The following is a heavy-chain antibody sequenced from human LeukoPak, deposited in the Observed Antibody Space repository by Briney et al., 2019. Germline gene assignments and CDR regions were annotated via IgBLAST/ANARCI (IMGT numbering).Heavy chain of an antibody. CDR1: GFTFSSYS. D-gene: IGHD2-15*01. CDR2: ISSSSSYI. J-gene: IGHJ4*02. CDR3: ARGYCSGGSCYGGNDY. V-gene: IGHV3-21*04. Sequence: GGSLRLSCAASGFTFSSYSMNWVRQAPGKGLEWVSCISSSSSYIYYGDSVRGRFTTSRDNAKNSLYLQMNSPRAEDTALYYCARGYCSGGSCYGGNDYWGQGTLVTVSS.